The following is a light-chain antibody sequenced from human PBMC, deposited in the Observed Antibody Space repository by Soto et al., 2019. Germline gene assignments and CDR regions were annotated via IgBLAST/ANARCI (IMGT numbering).Light chain of an antibody. J-gene: IGKJ1*01. Sequence: IVLTQSPGTLSLAPGERATLSCRASQSVGGNHLAWYQQKPGQAPRLLIYGASNRATGVPDRFSGSGSGTDFTLTISRLEAEDFAVYFCQQYGRTGTFGQGTKVDIK. CDR1: QSVGGNH. CDR2: GAS. CDR3: QQYGRTGT. V-gene: IGKV3-20*01.